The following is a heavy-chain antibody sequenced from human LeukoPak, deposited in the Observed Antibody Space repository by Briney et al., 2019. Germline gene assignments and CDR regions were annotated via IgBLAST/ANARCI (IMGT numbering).Heavy chain of an antibody. V-gene: IGHV1-2*02. CDR2: INPKSGGT. CDR1: GYTFTGYY. D-gene: IGHD3-3*01. CDR3: ARVGPLYYDFWSGYPYMDV. Sequence: GASVKVSCKASGYTFTGYYMHWVRQAPGQGLEWMGWINPKSGGTIFAQKFQGRVTMTRDTSISTAYMELSRLRSDDTAVYYCARVGPLYYDFWSGYPYMDVWGKGTTVTVSS. J-gene: IGHJ6*03.